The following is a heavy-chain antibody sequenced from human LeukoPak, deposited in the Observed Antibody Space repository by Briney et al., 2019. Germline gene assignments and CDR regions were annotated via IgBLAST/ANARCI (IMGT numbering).Heavy chain of an antibody. D-gene: IGHD4-17*01. V-gene: IGHV1-46*01. Sequence: HGASVKVSCKASGYTFTSYYMHWVRQAPGQGLEWMGIINPSGGSTSYAQKFQGGVTMTRDTSTSTVYMELSSLRSEDTAVYYCARDGIMTTVTSTFDYWGQGTLVTVSS. J-gene: IGHJ4*02. CDR2: INPSGGST. CDR3: ARDGIMTTVTSTFDY. CDR1: GYTFTSYY.